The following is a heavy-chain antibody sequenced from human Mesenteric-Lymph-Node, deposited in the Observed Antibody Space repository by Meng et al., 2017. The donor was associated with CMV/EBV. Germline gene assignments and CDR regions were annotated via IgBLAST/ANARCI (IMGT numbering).Heavy chain of an antibody. J-gene: IGHJ4*02. CDR2: VWTDGSTI. D-gene: IGHD5-12*01. Sequence: GESLKISCAASGIIFNTYGIHWLRQAPGKGLEWLVFVWTDGSTIYKRDNVKGRFTISRDNSKNTLYLQMNSLRAEDTALYYCARARDSGYDLGGAVYWGQGTLVTVSS. V-gene: IGHV3-30*02. CDR3: ARARDSGYDLGGAVY. CDR1: GIIFNTYG.